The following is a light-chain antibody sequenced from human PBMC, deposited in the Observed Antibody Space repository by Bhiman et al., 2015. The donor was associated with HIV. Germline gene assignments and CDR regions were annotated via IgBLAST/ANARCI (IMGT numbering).Light chain of an antibody. Sequence: QSVVTQPPSVSGTPGQGVTISCSGSSSNIGKKYVYWYQQLPGTAPKLLIYENNKRPSGIPDRFSASKSGTSATLGITGLQTGDEADYYCATWDSSLSAEVFGGGTKLTVL. V-gene: IGLV1-51*02. J-gene: IGLJ2*01. CDR3: ATWDSSLSAEV. CDR2: ENN. CDR1: SSNIGKKY.